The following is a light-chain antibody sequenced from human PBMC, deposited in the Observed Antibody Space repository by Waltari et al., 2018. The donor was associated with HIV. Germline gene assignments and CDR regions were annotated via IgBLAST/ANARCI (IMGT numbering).Light chain of an antibody. Sequence: DVVVTQSPLSLSVTLGQPASISCRSSQSLVSSNGDTYLEWFQQRPGQSPRRLIYMISKRNAGVPDRFSGSGSGSDFTLKISRVEAEDVGVYYCFQNAHRPHTFGQGTKLEIK. CDR3: FQNAHRPHT. CDR2: MIS. J-gene: IGKJ2*01. V-gene: IGKV2-30*01. CDR1: QSLVSSNGDTY.